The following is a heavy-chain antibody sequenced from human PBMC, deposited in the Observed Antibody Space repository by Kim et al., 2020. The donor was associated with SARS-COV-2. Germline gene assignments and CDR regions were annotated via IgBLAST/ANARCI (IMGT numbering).Heavy chain of an antibody. CDR1: GFTFSSYA. D-gene: IGHD4-17*01. CDR3: ARFHDYGGNRAYYYYYGMDV. CDR2: ISYDGSNK. J-gene: IGHJ6*02. V-gene: IGHV3-30*04. Sequence: GGSLRLSCAASGFTFSSYAMHWVRQAPGKGLEWVAVISYDGSNKYYADSVKGRFTISRDNSKNTLYLQMNSLRAEDTAVYYCARFHDYGGNRAYYYYYGMDVWGQGTTVTVSS.